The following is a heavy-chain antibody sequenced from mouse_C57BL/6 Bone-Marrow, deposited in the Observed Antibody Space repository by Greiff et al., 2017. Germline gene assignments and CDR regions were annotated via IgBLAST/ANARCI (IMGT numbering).Heavy chain of an antibody. V-gene: IGHV3-6*01. CDR3: AMYYGNYFYFDY. J-gene: IGHJ2*01. Sequence: EVQLQESGPGLVKPSQSLSLTCSVTGYSITSGYYWNWIRQFPGNKLEWMGYISYDGSNNYNPSLKNRISITRDPSKNQFFLKLNSVTTEDTATYYCAMYYGNYFYFDYWGQGTTLTVSS. CDR1: GYSITSGYY. CDR2: ISYDGSN. D-gene: IGHD2-1*01.